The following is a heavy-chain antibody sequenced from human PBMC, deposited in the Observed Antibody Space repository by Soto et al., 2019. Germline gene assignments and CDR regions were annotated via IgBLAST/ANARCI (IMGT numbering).Heavy chain of an antibody. CDR1: GFSLGTSGVG. CDR2: IYWDDDK. J-gene: IGHJ4*02. CDR3: AHRLIHGGDWSYGDFDY. D-gene: IGHD2-21*02. Sequence: QITLKESGPTLVEPTQTLTLTCSFSGFSLGTSGVGVGWIRQPPGKALEYLALIYWDDDKRYNPYLKSRLTIVKDTSKNQVVLTLTNMDPVDTATYFCAHRLIHGGDWSYGDFDYWGQGTQVTVSS. V-gene: IGHV2-5*02.